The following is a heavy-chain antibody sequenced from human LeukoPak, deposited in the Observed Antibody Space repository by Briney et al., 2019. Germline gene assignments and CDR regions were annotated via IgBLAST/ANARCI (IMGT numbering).Heavy chain of an antibody. V-gene: IGHV4-59*01. J-gene: IGHJ5*02. CDR2: IHNSGST. D-gene: IGHD2-2*01. CDR3: ARGGASSIPFDP. CDR1: SDSIRSYY. Sequence: SETLSLTCTVSSDSIRSYYWSWIRQPPGKGLEWIGFIHNSGSTKYNPSLMSRVTISVDTSKNQFSLKLSSVTAAETAVYYCARGGASSIPFDPWGQGTLVTVSS.